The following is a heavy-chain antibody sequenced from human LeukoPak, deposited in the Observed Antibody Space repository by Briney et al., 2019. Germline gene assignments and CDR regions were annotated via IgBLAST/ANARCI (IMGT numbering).Heavy chain of an antibody. CDR3: AKDSAGAFGNWFDP. V-gene: IGHV3-23*01. D-gene: IGHD6-13*01. Sequence: GGSLRLSCAASGFIFSSNAMSWVRQAPGKGLEWVSAISGSGNSTYYADPVKGRFTISREKSKNTLYLQMKSLRGEATAVYYCAKDSAGAFGNWFDPWGQGTLVTVSS. CDR2: ISGSGNST. CDR1: GFIFSSNA. J-gene: IGHJ5*02.